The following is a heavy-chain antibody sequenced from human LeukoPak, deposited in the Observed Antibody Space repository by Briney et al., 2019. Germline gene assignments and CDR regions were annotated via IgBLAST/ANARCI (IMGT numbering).Heavy chain of an antibody. CDR3: ASGTYYGSGGNYMDV. CDR1: GGSISSSSYY. Sequence: SETLSLTCTVSGGSISSSSYYWGWIRQSPGKGLEWIGSIYYSGSTYYNPSLKSRVTISVDTSKNQFSLKLSSVTAADTAVYYCASGTYYGSGGNYMDVWGKGTTVTISS. D-gene: IGHD3-10*01. V-gene: IGHV4-39*01. J-gene: IGHJ6*03. CDR2: IYYSGST.